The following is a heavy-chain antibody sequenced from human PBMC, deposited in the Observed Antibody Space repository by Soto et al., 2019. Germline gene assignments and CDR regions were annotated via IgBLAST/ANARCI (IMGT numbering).Heavy chain of an antibody. V-gene: IGHV2-5*02. CDR1: GFSLSTSGVG. CDR3: AHSTGTFEGNYYYMDV. J-gene: IGHJ6*03. CDR2: IYWDDDK. Sequence: SGPTLVQPTQTLTLTCTFSGFSLSTSGVGVGWIRQPPGKALEWLALIYWDDDKRYSPSLKSRLTITKDTSKSQVVLTMTNMDPVDTATYYCAHSTGTFEGNYYYMDVWGKGTTVTVSS.